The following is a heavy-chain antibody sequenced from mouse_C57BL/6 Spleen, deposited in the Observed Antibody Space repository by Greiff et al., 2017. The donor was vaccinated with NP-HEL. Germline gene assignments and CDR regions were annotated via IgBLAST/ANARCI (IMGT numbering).Heavy chain of an antibody. CDR3: ARGPTVVATDFDV. CDR1: GFTFSDYG. V-gene: IGHV5-17*01. CDR2: ISSGSSTI. Sequence: EVNLVESGGGLVKPGGSLKLSCAASGFTFSDYGMHWVRQAPEKGLEWVAYISSGSSTIYYADTVKGRFTISRDNAKNTLFLQMTSLRSEDTAMYYCARGPTVVATDFDVWGTGTTVTVSS. J-gene: IGHJ1*03. D-gene: IGHD1-1*01.